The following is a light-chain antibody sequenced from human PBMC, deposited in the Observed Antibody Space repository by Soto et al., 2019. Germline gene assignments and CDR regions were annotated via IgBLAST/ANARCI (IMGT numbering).Light chain of an antibody. CDR2: EVS. J-gene: IGLJ2*01. V-gene: IGLV2-18*02. CDR1: SSDVGSYNR. CDR3: SSYTSSGTLA. Sequence: QSALTQSPSVSGSPGQSVTISCIGTSSDVGSYNRVSWYQQSPGAAPKLLIYEVSNRPSGVPHRFSGSKSGDTASLVISGVQAEDEADYYCSSYTSSGTLAFGGGTQLTVL.